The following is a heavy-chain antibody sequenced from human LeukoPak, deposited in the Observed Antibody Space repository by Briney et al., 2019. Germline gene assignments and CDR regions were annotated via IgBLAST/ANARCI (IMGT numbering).Heavy chain of an antibody. V-gene: IGHV4-31*03. CDR2: IYYSGST. J-gene: IGHJ5*02. D-gene: IGHD3-16*01. Sequence: PSQTLSLTCTVSGGSISSGGYYWRWIRQHPGKGLEWIGYIYYSGSTYYNPSLKSRVTISVDTSKNQFSLKLSSVTAADTALYYSASGDYPRDNWFDPWGEGTLVTVSS. CDR1: GGSISSGGYY. CDR3: ASGDYPRDNWFDP.